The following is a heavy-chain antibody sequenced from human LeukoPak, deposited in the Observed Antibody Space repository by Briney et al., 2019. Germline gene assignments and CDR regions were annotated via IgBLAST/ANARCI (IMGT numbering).Heavy chain of an antibody. V-gene: IGHV3-30*18. CDR3: AKTFDCSSTSCYFFDY. Sequence: GGSLRLSCAASGFTFSSYGMHWVRQAPGKGLEWVAVISYDGSNKYYADSVKGRFTISRDNSKNTLYLQMNSLRAEDTAVYYCAKTFDCSSTSCYFFDYWGQGTLVTVSS. CDR1: GFTFSSYG. J-gene: IGHJ4*02. CDR2: ISYDGSNK. D-gene: IGHD2-2*01.